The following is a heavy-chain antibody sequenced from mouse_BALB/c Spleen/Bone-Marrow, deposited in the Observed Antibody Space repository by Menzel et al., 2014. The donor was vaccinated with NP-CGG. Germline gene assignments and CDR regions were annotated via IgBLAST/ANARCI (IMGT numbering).Heavy chain of an antibody. CDR3: ARCLTGMSAMDY. CDR1: GYAFTNYL. J-gene: IGHJ4*01. V-gene: IGHV1-54*01. Sequence: QVQLQQSGAELVRPGTSVKVSCKASGYAFTNYLIEWVKQRPGQGLEWIGVINPGSGGTNYNEKFKAKATLTADKSSSTAYMQLSSLTSDDSAVYFCARCLTGMSAMDYWGQGTSVTVSS. CDR2: INPGSGGT. D-gene: IGHD4-1*01.